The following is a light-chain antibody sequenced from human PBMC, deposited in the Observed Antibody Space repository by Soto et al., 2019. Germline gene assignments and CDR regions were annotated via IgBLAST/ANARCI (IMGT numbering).Light chain of an antibody. CDR2: DVT. CDR1: SSDVGGYYS. Sequence: QSALTQPASVSGSPGQSITISCTGTSSDVGGYYSVSWYQQHPGKAPKLMIYDVTNRPSGVSNRFSGSKSGNTASLTISGLQDEDEADYCSSDTSSSTDVFGTGTKVTVL. V-gene: IGLV2-14*01. CDR3: SSDTSSSTDV. J-gene: IGLJ1*01.